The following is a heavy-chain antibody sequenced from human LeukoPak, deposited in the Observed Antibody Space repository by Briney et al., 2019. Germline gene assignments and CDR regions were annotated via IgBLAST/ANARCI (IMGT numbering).Heavy chain of an antibody. V-gene: IGHV3-53*01. CDR1: GLTVSSNY. CDR2: IYSGGST. J-gene: IGHJ6*02. CDR3: ARDPSPGGMDV. Sequence: PGGSLRLSCAASGLTVSSNYMSWVRQAPGKGLEWVSVIYSGGSTYYADSVKGRFTISRDNSKNTLYLQMNSLRAEDTAVYYCARDPSPGGMDVWGQGTTVTVSS.